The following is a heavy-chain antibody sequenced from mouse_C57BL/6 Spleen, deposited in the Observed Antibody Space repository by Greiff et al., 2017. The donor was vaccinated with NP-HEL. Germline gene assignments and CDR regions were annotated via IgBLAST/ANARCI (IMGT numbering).Heavy chain of an antibody. D-gene: IGHD1-1*01. CDR2: IDPANGNT. Sequence: VQLKQSVAELVRPGASVKLSCTASGFNIKNTYMHWVKQRPEQGLEWIGRIDPANGNTKYAPKFQGKATITADTSSNTAYLQLSSLTSEDTAIYYCARDGITTVVANYFDYWGQGTTLTVSS. V-gene: IGHV14-3*01. J-gene: IGHJ2*01. CDR3: ARDGITTVVANYFDY. CDR1: GFNIKNTY.